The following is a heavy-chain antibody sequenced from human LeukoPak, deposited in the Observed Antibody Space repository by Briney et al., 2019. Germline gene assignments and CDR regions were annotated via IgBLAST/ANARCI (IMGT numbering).Heavy chain of an antibody. CDR3: ARHTTDELYYYYGMDV. CDR2: IDPSDSYT. V-gene: IGHV5-10-1*01. D-gene: IGHD4-11*01. CDR1: GYSFTSYW. J-gene: IGHJ6*02. Sequence: GSLKISCKGSGYSFTSYWISWVRQMPGKGLEWMGRIDPSDSYTNYSPSFQGHVTISADKSISTAYLQWSSLKASDTAMYYCARHTTDELYYYYGMDVWGQGTTVTVSS.